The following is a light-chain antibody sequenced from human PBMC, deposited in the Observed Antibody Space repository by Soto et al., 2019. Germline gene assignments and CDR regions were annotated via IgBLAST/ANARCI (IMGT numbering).Light chain of an antibody. CDR3: SSFTRSSTYV. Sequence: QSVLMQPASVCGSPGQSITISCTGTISDVGAYNFVSWYQQYPGKAPKVMIYEVNNRPSGVSNRFSGSKSGNTASLTISGLQAEDEADYYCSSFTRSSTYVFGSGTNVTVL. J-gene: IGLJ1*01. V-gene: IGLV2-14*01. CDR2: EVN. CDR1: ISDVGAYNF.